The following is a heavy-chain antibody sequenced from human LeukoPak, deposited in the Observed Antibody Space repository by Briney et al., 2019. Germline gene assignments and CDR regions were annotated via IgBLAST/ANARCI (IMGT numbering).Heavy chain of an antibody. CDR3: ARLASGSYYESVFDY. CDR2: IYTSGST. V-gene: IGHV4-4*09. D-gene: IGHD1-26*01. Sequence: SETLSLTCTVSGGSISSDYWSWNRQPPGKGLEWIGYIYTSGSTNYNPSLKSRVTISVDTSKNQFSLKLSSVTAADTAVYYCARLASGSYYESVFDYWGQGTLVTVSS. CDR1: GGSISSDY. J-gene: IGHJ4*02.